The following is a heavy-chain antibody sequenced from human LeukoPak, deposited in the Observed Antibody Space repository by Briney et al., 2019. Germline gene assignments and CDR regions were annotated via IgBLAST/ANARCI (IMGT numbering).Heavy chain of an antibody. D-gene: IGHD5-24*01. Sequence: GASVKVSCKASGYTFTNYYMHWVRQAPGQGLEWMGIINPSGGSTSYAQKFQGRVTMTRDTSTSTVYMELSSLRSEDTAVYYCARDGARWLQWVNLDYWGQGTLVTVSS. V-gene: IGHV1-46*01. CDR1: GYTFTNYY. CDR2: INPSGGST. J-gene: IGHJ4*02. CDR3: ARDGARWLQWVNLDY.